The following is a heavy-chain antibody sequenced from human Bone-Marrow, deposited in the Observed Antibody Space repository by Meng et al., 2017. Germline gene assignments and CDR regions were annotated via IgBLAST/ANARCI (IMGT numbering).Heavy chain of an antibody. CDR3: ARAGFYGGNSGYFDY. Sequence: GESLKISCAASGFTFSSSWIHWVRQAPGKGLVWVSRINSDGRDTSYADSVKGRFTISRDNAKNTLYLHMNSLRAEDTAVYYCARAGFYGGNSGYFDYWGQGTLVTVSS. V-gene: IGHV3-74*01. CDR1: GFTFSSSW. CDR2: INSDGRDT. J-gene: IGHJ4*02. D-gene: IGHD4-23*01.